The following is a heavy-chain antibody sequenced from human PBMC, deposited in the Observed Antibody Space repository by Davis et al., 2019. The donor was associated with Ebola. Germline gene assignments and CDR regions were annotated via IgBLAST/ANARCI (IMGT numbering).Heavy chain of an antibody. CDR1: GFSFSSYN. D-gene: IGHD2-2*01. CDR2: ISSSSSYI. Sequence: GGSLRLSCAASGFSFSSYNMNWVRQAPGKGLEWVSSISSSSSYIYYADSVKGRFTISRDNAKNSLYLQMNSLRAEDTAVYYCAREGKYRDESRTFDYWGQGALVIVSS. CDR3: AREGKYRDESRTFDY. J-gene: IGHJ4*02. V-gene: IGHV3-21*01.